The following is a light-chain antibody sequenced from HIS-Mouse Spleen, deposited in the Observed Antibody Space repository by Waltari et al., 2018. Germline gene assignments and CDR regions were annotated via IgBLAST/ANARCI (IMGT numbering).Light chain of an antibody. CDR2: RNN. CDR1: STKIGVYF. V-gene: IGLV1-47*01. J-gene: IGLJ3*02. Sequence: QSVLTQPPSPSGTPGRRLPSSFAVGSTKIGVYFDRLYQQRPGTAPKPLIYRNNQRPSGVPDRFSVSKSATSASLAISGLRSEDEADYYCAAWDDSLSGWVFGGGTKLTVL. CDR3: AAWDDSLSGWV.